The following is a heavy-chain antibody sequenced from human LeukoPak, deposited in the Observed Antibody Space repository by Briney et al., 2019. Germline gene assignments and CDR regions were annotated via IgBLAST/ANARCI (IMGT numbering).Heavy chain of an antibody. CDR1: GGSISSYH. CDR3: ARHSSGYLSYFDY. V-gene: IGHV4-59*08. CDR2: IYYSGST. D-gene: IGHD3-22*01. J-gene: IGHJ4*02. Sequence: SETLSLTCTVAGGSISSYHWSWIRQPPGKGLEWIGYIYYSGSTNYNPSLKSRVTISLDTSKNQFSLKVSSVTAADTAVYYCARHSSGYLSYFDYWGQGTLVPVSS.